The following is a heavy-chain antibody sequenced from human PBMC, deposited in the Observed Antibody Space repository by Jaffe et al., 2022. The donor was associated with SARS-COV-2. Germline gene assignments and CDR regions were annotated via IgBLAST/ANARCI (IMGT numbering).Heavy chain of an antibody. J-gene: IGHJ4*02. D-gene: IGHD6-19*01. CDR3: ARDGGSGWYGFDY. V-gene: IGHV4-59*01. CDR1: GGSISSYY. CDR2: IYYSGST. Sequence: QVQLQESGPGLVKPSETLSLTCTVSGGSISSYYWSWIRQPPGKGLEWIGYIYYSGSTNYNPSLKSRVTISVDTSKNQFSLKLSSVTAADTAVYYCARDGGSGWYGFDYWGQGTLVTVSS.